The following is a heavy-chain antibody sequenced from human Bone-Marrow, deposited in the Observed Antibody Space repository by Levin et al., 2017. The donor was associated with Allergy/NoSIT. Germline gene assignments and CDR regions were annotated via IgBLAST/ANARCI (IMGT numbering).Heavy chain of an antibody. V-gene: IGHV5-51*01. Sequence: KVSCQASGYSFIGYWLAWVRQVPGKGLELMGTIYPSDSDAVYSPAFQGQVTFSADKYTNTAYLQWSSLRASDTAMYYCARQGSCINGVCYKDQWGQGTLVTVSS. CDR2: IYPSDSDA. CDR3: ARQGSCINGVCYKDQ. J-gene: IGHJ4*02. D-gene: IGHD2-8*01. CDR1: GYSFIGYW.